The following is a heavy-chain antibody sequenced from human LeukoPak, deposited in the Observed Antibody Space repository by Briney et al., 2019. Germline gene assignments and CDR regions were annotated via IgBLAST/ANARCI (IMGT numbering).Heavy chain of an antibody. J-gene: IGHJ4*02. D-gene: IGHD6-19*01. CDR1: GFTVSSDY. V-gene: IGHV3-30*18. Sequence: AGGSLRLSCAASGFTVSSDYMSWVRQAPGKGLEWVAVISHDGSNKYYADSVKGRFTISRDNSKNTLYLQMNSLRAEDTAVYYCAKDRYSSGCCYFDYWGQGTLVTVSS. CDR2: ISHDGSNK. CDR3: AKDRYSSGCCYFDY.